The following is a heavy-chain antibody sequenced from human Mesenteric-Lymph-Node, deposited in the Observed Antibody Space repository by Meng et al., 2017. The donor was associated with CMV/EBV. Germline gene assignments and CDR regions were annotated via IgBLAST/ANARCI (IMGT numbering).Heavy chain of an antibody. CDR2: INWDDGK. CDR3: ARGFDY. CDR1: GFSLSTTGMR. J-gene: IGHJ4*02. Sequence: SGPTLVKPTQTLTLTCTFSGFSLSTTGMRVSWIRQPPGKALEWLARINWDDGKFYSTSLRTRLTISKDTSKNQVVLTMTNMDPVDTATYYCARGFDYWGQGTLVTVSS. V-gene: IGHV2-70D*14.